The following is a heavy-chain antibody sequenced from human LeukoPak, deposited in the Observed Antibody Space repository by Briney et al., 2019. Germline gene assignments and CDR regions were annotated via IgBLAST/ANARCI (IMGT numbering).Heavy chain of an antibody. Sequence: GRSLRLSCAASGFTFSRYGMYWVRQAPGKGLVWVSRINSDGSSTSYADSVKGRFTISRDNAKNTLYLQMNSLRAEDTAVYYCARAGVGATPADYWGQGTLVTVSS. D-gene: IGHD1-26*01. CDR3: ARAGVGATPADY. CDR1: GFTFSRYG. CDR2: INSDGSST. J-gene: IGHJ4*02. V-gene: IGHV3-74*01.